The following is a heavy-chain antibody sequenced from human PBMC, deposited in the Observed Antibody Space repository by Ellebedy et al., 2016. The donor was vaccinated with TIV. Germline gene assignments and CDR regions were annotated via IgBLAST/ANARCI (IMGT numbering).Heavy chain of an antibody. V-gene: IGHV3-74*01. Sequence: GGSLRLSXAASGFTFSSYWMHWVRQAPGKGLVWVSRINSDGSSTSYADSVKGRFTISRDNAKYSLFLQMNSLRDEDTALYYCASAVAGTRGSMGYWGQGTLVTVSS. D-gene: IGHD6-19*01. CDR3: ASAVAGTRGSMGY. J-gene: IGHJ4*02. CDR1: GFTFSSYW. CDR2: INSDGSST.